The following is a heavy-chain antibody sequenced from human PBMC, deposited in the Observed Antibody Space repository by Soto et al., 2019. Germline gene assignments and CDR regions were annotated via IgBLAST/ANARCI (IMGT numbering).Heavy chain of an antibody. D-gene: IGHD3-3*01. Sequence: GASVKVSCKASGGTFSSYAISWVRQAPGQGLEWMGGIIPIFGTANYAQKFQGRVTIAADESTSTAYMELSSLRSEDTAVYYCARDMGDWGDFWSGYYPTWGQGTLVTVSS. CDR1: GGTFSSYA. CDR2: IIPIFGTA. CDR3: ARDMGDWGDFWSGYYPT. J-gene: IGHJ5*02. V-gene: IGHV1-69*13.